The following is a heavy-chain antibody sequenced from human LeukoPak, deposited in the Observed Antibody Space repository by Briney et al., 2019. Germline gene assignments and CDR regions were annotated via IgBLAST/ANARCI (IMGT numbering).Heavy chain of an antibody. J-gene: IGHJ4*02. CDR1: GGSISSYY. CDR2: IYYSGST. Sequence: SETLSLTCTVSGGSISSYYWSWIRQPPGKGLEWIGYIYYSGSTNYNPSLKSRVTISVDTPKNQFSLKLSSVTAADTAVYYCARDYYGSGSYYNWGQGTLVTVSS. V-gene: IGHV4-59*01. CDR3: ARDYYGSGSYYN. D-gene: IGHD3-10*01.